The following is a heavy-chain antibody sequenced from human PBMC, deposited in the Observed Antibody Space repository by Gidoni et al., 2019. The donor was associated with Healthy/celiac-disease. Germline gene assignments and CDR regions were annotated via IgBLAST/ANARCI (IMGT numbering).Heavy chain of an antibody. V-gene: IGHV4-39*01. Sequence: QLQLQESGPGLVMPSETLSLTCTVSGDSISSSSYYWGWIRQPPGKGLEWIGSIYYSGSTYYNPSLKSRVTISVDTSKNQFSLKLRSGTAADTAVYYCASDPSDAFDIWGQGTMVTVSA. CDR3: ASDPSDAFDI. J-gene: IGHJ3*02. CDR2: IYYSGST. CDR1: GDSISSSSYY.